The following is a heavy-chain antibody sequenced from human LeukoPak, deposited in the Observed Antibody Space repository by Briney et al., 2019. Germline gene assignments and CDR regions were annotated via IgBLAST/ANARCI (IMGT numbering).Heavy chain of an antibody. CDR1: GGTFSSYA. J-gene: IGHJ5*02. CDR2: IIPIFGTA. Sequence: WASVKVSCKASGGTFSSYAISWVRQAPGQGLEWMGGIIPIFGTANYAQKFQGRVTITADESTSTAYMERSSLRSEDTAVYYCASPYCSSTSCHRPWGQGTLVTVSS. V-gene: IGHV1-69*13. CDR3: ASPYCSSTSCHRP. D-gene: IGHD2-2*01.